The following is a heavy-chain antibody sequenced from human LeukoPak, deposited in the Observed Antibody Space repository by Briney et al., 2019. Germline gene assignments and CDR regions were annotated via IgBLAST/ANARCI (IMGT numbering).Heavy chain of an antibody. D-gene: IGHD3-9*01. Sequence: SETLSLTGAVYGVSFSGYYWSCIRQPPGKRLEWIGEINHSGSTNYNPSLKSRVTISLDTSKNQFSLKLSSVTAADTAVYYCARAGKQIDNYWGQGTLVTVSS. CDR1: GVSFSGYY. CDR3: ARAGKQIDNY. CDR2: INHSGST. J-gene: IGHJ4*02. V-gene: IGHV4-34*01.